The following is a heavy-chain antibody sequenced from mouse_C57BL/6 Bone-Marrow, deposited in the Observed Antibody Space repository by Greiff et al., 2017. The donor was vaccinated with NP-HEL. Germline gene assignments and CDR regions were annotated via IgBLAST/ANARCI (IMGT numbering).Heavy chain of an antibody. D-gene: IGHD1-1*01. J-gene: IGHJ4*01. CDR1: GFTFSSYA. Sequence: EVKVVESGGGLVKPGGSLKLSCAASGFTFSSYAMSWVRQTPEKRLEWVATISDGGSYTYYPDNVKGRFTISRDNAKNNLYLQMSHLKSEDTAMYYCARPVVATNAMDYWGQGTSVTVSS. V-gene: IGHV5-4*03. CDR3: ARPVVATNAMDY. CDR2: ISDGGSYT.